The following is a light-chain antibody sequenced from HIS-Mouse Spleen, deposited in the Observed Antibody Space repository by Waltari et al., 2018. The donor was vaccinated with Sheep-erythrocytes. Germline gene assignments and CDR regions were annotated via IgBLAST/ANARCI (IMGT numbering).Light chain of an antibody. CDR2: DVS. V-gene: IGLV2-11*01. CDR1: SSDVGGYNY. CDR3: CSYAGSYNHV. J-gene: IGLJ1*01. Sequence: QSPLTQPRSVSGSPGQSVTISCTGTSSDVGGYNYVSCYQQHPGKAPKLMIYDVSNRPSGVPDRFSGSKSGNTASLTISGLQAEDEADYYCCSYAGSYNHVFATGTKVTVL.